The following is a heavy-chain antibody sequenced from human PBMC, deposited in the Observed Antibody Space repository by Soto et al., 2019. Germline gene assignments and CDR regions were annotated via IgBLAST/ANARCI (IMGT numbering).Heavy chain of an antibody. CDR1: GFSFSSYA. CDR3: AKVGSYYESFDHGYFDL. V-gene: IGHV3-23*01. J-gene: IGHJ2*01. D-gene: IGHD3-22*01. Sequence: EVQLLESGGGLVQPGGSLRLSCAASGFSFSSYAMTWVRQAPGKGLEWVSAITRSGDNTNYVDSVKGRFTISRDNSKNTLYLQMHSLRAVDTAVYYWAKVGSYYESFDHGYFDLWGRGTLVTVSS. CDR2: ITRSGDNT.